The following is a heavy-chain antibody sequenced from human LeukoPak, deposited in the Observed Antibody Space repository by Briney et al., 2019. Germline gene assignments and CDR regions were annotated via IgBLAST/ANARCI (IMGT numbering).Heavy chain of an antibody. CDR2: ISSSGSTI. CDR3: ARESITMVRGHNWFDP. CDR1: GFTFSSYE. D-gene: IGHD3-10*01. Sequence: GESLRLSCAASGFTFSSYEMNWVLQAPGKGLEWVSYISSSGSTIYYADSVKGRFTISRDNAKNSLYLQMNSLRAEDTAVYYCARESITMVRGHNWFDPWGQGTLVTVSS. V-gene: IGHV3-48*03. J-gene: IGHJ5*02.